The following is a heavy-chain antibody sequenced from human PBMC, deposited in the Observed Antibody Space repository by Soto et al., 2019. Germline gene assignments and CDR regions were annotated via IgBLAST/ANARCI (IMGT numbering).Heavy chain of an antibody. V-gene: IGHV1-2*02. CDR1: GYTFTGYY. Sequence: GASVKVSCKASGYTFTGYYMHWVRQAPGQGLEWMGWINPNSGGTNYAQKFQGRVTMTRDTSISTAYMELSRLRSDDTAVYYCAREWGVELRGSWGIYYYGMDVWGQGTTVTVSS. CDR2: INPNSGGT. D-gene: IGHD6-13*01. J-gene: IGHJ6*02. CDR3: AREWGVELRGSWGIYYYGMDV.